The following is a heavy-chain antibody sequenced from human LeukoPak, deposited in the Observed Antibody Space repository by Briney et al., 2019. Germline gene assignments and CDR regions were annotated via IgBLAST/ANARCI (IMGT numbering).Heavy chain of an antibody. D-gene: IGHD3-10*01. V-gene: IGHV4-59*08. Sequence: PSETLSLTCIVSGGSISSYYWSWIRQPPGKGLEWIGYIYYSGSTNYNPSLKSRVTISVDTSKNQFSLKLSSVTAADTAVYYCARPHGSGSYYTPSGMDVWGKGITVTVSS. CDR2: IYYSGST. CDR1: GGSISSYY. CDR3: ARPHGSGSYYTPSGMDV. J-gene: IGHJ6*03.